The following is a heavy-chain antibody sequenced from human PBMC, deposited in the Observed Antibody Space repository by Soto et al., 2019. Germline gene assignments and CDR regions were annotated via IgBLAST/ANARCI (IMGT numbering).Heavy chain of an antibody. J-gene: IGHJ6*02. CDR1: GFTFDDYA. CDR2: ISWNGATM. V-gene: IGHV3-9*01. CDR3: ANALEGQYYYGMDV. Sequence: GGSLRLSCASSGFTFDDYAMQWVRQAPGKGLEWVSGISWNGATMGYADSVKGRFTISRDNAKNSLYLQMNNLRAEDTALYYCANALEGQYYYGMDVWGQGTTVTVSS.